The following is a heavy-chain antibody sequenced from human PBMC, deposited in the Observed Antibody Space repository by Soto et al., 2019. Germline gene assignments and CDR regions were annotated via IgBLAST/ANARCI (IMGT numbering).Heavy chain of an antibody. CDR1: GYTFSSYW. J-gene: IGHJ5*02. CDR2: IDPTDSYT. CDR3: ARGGPQVVHNWVDP. V-gene: IGHV5-10-1*01. D-gene: IGHD2-15*01. Sequence: PGESLKISCKGSGYTFSSYWNNWVRQMPGKGLEWMGRIDPTDSYTNYNPSFQGHVTISADKSLSTAYLQWNSLRASDTATYYCARGGPQVVHNWVDPWGQGTLVTVSS.